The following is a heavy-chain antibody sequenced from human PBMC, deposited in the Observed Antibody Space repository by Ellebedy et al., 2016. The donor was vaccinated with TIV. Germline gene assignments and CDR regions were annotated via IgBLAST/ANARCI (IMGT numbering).Heavy chain of an antibody. J-gene: IGHJ6*02. CDR1: GYTFTAYY. CDR2: INPDSGVT. D-gene: IGHD6-13*01. V-gene: IGHV1-2*02. CDR3: ARVIRGSSGMDV. Sequence: ASVKVSCKASGYTFTAYYMHWVRQAPGQGLEWMGWINPDSGVTNFEQKFQGRVTMTRDKSVNTAYMELSRLESDDTAVYYCARVIRGSSGMDVWGQGTTVTVS.